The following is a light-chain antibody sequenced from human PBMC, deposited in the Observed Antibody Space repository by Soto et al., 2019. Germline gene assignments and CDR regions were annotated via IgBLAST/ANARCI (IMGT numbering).Light chain of an antibody. Sequence: DIQMTQSPSSLSASVGDRVTITCQASQDISNYLNWYQQKPGKAPKLLIYDASNLETGVPSRFSGGGSETDFTFSIRSPLREDIATYYCQNYDNLPITFGQGTRLETK. J-gene: IGKJ5*01. CDR1: QDISNY. CDR3: QNYDNLPIT. CDR2: DAS. V-gene: IGKV1-33*01.